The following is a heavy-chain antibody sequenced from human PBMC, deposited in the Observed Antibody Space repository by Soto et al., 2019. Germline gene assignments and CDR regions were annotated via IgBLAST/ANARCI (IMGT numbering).Heavy chain of an antibody. CDR3: AASDSITTTGDY. V-gene: IGHV1-2*02. D-gene: IGHD1-1*01. CDR1: GYTFIAYY. CDR2: VNPNRGGT. J-gene: IGHJ4*02. Sequence: QVHLVQSGAEVKKPGASLKVSCKASGYTFIAYYIHWVRQAPGQGLEWMGWVNPNRGGTSYAQKFQDRVTMTRDTSISTAYMELSRLTSDDTAVYYCAASDSITTTGDYWGQGTLVIVSS.